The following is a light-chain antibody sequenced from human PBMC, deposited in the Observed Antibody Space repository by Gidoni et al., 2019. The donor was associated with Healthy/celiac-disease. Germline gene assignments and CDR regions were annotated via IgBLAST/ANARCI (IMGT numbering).Light chain of an antibody. V-gene: IGKV1-33*01. CDR2: DAS. CDR3: QQYDNLPSYT. CDR1: QDISNY. J-gene: IGKJ2*01. Sequence: DIQMTQSPSSLSASVGDRVTITCQASQDISNYLNWYQQNPGKAPKLLIYDASNLETGVQSRFSGSGSGTDFTFTISILQPEDIATYYCQQYDNLPSYTFGQGTKLEIK.